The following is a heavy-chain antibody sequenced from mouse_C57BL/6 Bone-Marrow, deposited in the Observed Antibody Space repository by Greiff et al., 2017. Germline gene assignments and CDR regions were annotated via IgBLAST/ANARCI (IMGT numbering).Heavy chain of an antibody. Sequence: VKLVESGAELAKPGASVKLSCTASGYTFTSYWMHWVKQRPGQGLEWIGYINPSSGYTKYNQKFKDKATLTADKSSSTAYMQLSSLTYEDSAVYYCVSGERLGRDFDYWGQGTTLTVSS. V-gene: IGHV1-7*01. D-gene: IGHD4-1*01. CDR3: VSGERLGRDFDY. J-gene: IGHJ2*01. CDR2: INPSSGYT. CDR1: GYTFTSYW.